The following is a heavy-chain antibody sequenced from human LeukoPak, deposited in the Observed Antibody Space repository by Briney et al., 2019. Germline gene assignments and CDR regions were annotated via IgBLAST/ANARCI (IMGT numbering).Heavy chain of an antibody. CDR2: TSSDLNVK. CDR3: AREGYYGSGSPPSLYFDY. Sequence: GGSLRLSCAASGFTFRNYVIHWVRQAPGKGLEWVAVTSSDLNVKLYADSVKGRLTISRDNSRSTLYLQMNSLRPEDTAIYYCAREGYYGSGSPPSLYFDYWGQGTLVTVSS. J-gene: IGHJ4*02. CDR1: GFTFRNYV. D-gene: IGHD3-10*01. V-gene: IGHV3-30-3*01.